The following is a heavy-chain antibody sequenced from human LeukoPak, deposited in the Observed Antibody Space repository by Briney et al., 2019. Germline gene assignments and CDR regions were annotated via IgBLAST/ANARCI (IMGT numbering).Heavy chain of an antibody. CDR2: IYYSGST. CDR3: ARDREDDILAGYYPFWYFNL. Sequence: PSETLSLTCTVSGGSISSGGYYWSWIRQHPGKGLEWIGYIYYSGSTYYNPSLKSRVTISVDTSKNQFSLKLSSVTAADTAVYYCARDREDDILAGYYPFWYFNLWGRGTLVTVSS. J-gene: IGHJ2*01. V-gene: IGHV4-31*03. D-gene: IGHD3-9*01. CDR1: GGSISSGGYY.